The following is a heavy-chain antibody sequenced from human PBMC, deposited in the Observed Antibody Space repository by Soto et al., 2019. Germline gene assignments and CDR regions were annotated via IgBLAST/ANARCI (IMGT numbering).Heavy chain of an antibody. D-gene: IGHD1-26*01. CDR1: GYTFTGYY. J-gene: IGHJ6*02. CDR3: AKGGAIVAAGTRVYLYNAMDV. Sequence: QVQLVQSGTEVKRPGDSVKVSCKASGYTFTGYYVHWVRQAPGQGLEWMGWINPNSGDTYLAQRSQGRVTMNRDTSIGTADMELRGLTSDDTAEYYCAKGGAIVAAGTRVYLYNAMDVWGQGTTGTVSS. V-gene: IGHV1-2*02. CDR2: INPNSGDT.